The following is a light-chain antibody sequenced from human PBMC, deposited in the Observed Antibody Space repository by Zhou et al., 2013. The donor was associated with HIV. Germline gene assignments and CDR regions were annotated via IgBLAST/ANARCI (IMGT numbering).Light chain of an antibody. V-gene: IGKV3D-20*01. Sequence: EIVLTQSPGTLSLSPGERATLSCRASQSVSSSYLAWYQQKPGLAPRLLIYDASSRATGIPDRFSGSGSGTDFTLTISRVEPDDFAVYYCQQYVSSVTFGQGTRLEIK. CDR1: QSVSSSY. CDR2: DAS. J-gene: IGKJ5*01. CDR3: QQYVSSVT.